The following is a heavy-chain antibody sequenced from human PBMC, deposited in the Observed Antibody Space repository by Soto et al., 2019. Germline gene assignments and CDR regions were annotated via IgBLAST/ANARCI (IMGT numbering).Heavy chain of an antibody. Sequence: LPETLSLTCAVYGGSFSGYYWSWIRQPPGKGLEWIGEINHSGSTNYNPSLKSRVTISVDTSKNQFSLKLSSVTAADTAVYYCARGRAAVTTGFDYWGQGTLVTVSS. CDR2: INHSGST. J-gene: IGHJ4*02. CDR3: ARGRAAVTTGFDY. V-gene: IGHV4-34*01. D-gene: IGHD4-17*01. CDR1: GGSFSGYY.